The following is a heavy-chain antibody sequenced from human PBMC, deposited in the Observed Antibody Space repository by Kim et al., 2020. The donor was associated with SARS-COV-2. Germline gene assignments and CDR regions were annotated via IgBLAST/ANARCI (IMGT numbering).Heavy chain of an antibody. D-gene: IGHD4-4*01. J-gene: IGHJ4*02. V-gene: IGHV1-69*02. CDR3: ARVPTVTTMAPDY. Sequence: VQKFQGRVTITADTATRTAYMELSSLRSEDTAVYYCARVPTVTTMAPDYWGQGTLVTASS.